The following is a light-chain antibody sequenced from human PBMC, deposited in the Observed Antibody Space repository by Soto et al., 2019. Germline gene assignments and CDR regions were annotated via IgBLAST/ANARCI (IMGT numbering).Light chain of an antibody. CDR3: QKYSSAPRT. J-gene: IGKJ1*01. CDR2: AAS. Sequence: DIQMTQSPPSLSASVGDRVTITCRASQGISNFLAWYQQKPGTAPKLLISAASTLQSGVSSRFSGSGSGTDFTLTISSFQPGDVATYYCQKYSSAPRTFGQGTKVEI. CDR1: QGISNF. V-gene: IGKV1-27*01.